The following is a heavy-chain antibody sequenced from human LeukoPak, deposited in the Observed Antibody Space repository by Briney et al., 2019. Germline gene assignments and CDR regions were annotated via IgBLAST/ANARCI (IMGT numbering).Heavy chain of an antibody. J-gene: IGHJ4*02. CDR1: GFTFSSYE. CDR3: ARGGVIGGEFDY. Sequence: GGSLRLSCAASGFTFSSYEMNWVRQAPGKGLEWVSYISSSGSTIYYADSVKGRFTISRDNAKNSLYLQMNSLRAEDTAAYYCARGGVIGGEFDYWGQGTLVTVSS. D-gene: IGHD3-10*01. CDR2: ISSSGSTI. V-gene: IGHV3-48*03.